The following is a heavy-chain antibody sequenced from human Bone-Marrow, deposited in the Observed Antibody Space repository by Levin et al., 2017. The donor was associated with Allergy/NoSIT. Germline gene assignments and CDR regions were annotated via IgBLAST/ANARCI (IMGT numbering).Heavy chain of an antibody. D-gene: IGHD4-23*01. CDR3: ARESGNYYFDY. CDR1: GYSVSSEYY. Sequence: SQTLSLTCAVSGYSVSSEYYWGWIRQPPGKALEWIGHTYHDGTTYYNPSLKSRVTISIDTSKNQFSLRLRFVTATDTAIYYCARESGNYYFDYWGQGTLVTASS. V-gene: IGHV4-38-2*02. CDR2: TYHDGTT. J-gene: IGHJ4*02.